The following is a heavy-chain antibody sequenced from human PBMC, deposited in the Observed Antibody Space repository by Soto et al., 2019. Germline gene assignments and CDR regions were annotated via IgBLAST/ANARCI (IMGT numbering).Heavy chain of an antibody. Sequence: GGSLRLSCVGSGFTLSSFSMSWVRQTPGKGLEWVSSITTGNDYISYADSVKGRFTISRDNAKNSLFLRMNSLRADDTALYFCARDSYSSLFDSWGQGTLGTVSS. CDR1: GFTLSSFS. CDR3: ARDSYSSLFDS. V-gene: IGHV3-21*01. J-gene: IGHJ5*01. D-gene: IGHD6-19*01. CDR2: ITTGNDYI.